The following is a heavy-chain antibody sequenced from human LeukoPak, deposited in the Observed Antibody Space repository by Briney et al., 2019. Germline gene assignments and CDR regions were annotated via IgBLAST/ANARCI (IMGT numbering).Heavy chain of an antibody. V-gene: IGHV3-30*18. Sequence: GGSLRLSCAASGFTFSSYGMHWVRQAPGKGLEWVAVISYDGSNKYYADSVKGRFTISRGNSKNTLYLQMNSLRAEDTAVYYCAKDGNYYDSSGYYSGYYFDYWGQGTLVTVSS. J-gene: IGHJ4*02. CDR2: ISYDGSNK. D-gene: IGHD3-22*01. CDR1: GFTFSSYG. CDR3: AKDGNYYDSSGYYSGYYFDY.